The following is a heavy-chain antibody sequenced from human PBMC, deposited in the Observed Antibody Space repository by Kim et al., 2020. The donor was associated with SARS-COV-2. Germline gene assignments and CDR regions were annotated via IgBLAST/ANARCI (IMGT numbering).Heavy chain of an antibody. CDR3: ARDGYDSSAPLDY. Sequence: YAQGFTGRFVFSLDTSVSTAYLQISSLKAEDTAVYYCARDGYDSSAPLDYWGQGTLVTVSS. V-gene: IGHV7-4-1*02. D-gene: IGHD3-22*01. J-gene: IGHJ4*02.